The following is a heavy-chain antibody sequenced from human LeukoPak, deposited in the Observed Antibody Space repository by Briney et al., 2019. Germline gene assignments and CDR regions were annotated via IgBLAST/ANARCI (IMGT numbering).Heavy chain of an antibody. V-gene: IGHV3-11*06. CDR2: ISSSSSYT. J-gene: IGHJ3*02. Sequence: GGSLKLSCAASGFTFSDYYMSWIRQAPGRGLEWVSYISSSSSYTDYADSVKGRFTISRDNAKNSLYLQMNSLRAEDTAVYYCARALGYYDSSGYSATGAFDIWGQGTMVTVSS. CDR3: ARALGYYDSSGYSATGAFDI. D-gene: IGHD3-22*01. CDR1: GFTFSDYY.